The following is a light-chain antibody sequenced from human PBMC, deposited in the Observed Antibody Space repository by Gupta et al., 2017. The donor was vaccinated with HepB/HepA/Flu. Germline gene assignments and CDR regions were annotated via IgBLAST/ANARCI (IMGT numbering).Light chain of an antibody. CDR2: GAS. CDR3: QQYNSCPRT. V-gene: IGKV1D-12*01. CDR1: QGISSW. J-gene: IGKJ4*01. Sequence: DIQMTQSPSSVSASVGDRVTITCRASQGISSWLAWYQQKAGKAPKLLIYGASSMKSGVPSTFSGSGSGTDFTLIISSRQPEDFATYYCQQYNSCPRTFGRGTKVEIK.